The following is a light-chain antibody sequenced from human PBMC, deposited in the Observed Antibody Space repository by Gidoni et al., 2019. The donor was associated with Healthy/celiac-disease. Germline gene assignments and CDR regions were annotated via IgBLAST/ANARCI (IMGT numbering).Light chain of an antibody. CDR1: QSVSSY. CDR2: DAS. CDR3: QQRSNWPPALT. J-gene: IGKJ4*01. Sequence: IVLPQSLSTLSLSPGERAILSCRASQSVSSYLAWYQQKPGQAPRLLIYDASNRATGIPARFSGSGSGTDFTLTISSLEPEDFAVYYCQQRSNWPPALTFGGGTKVEIK. V-gene: IGKV3-11*01.